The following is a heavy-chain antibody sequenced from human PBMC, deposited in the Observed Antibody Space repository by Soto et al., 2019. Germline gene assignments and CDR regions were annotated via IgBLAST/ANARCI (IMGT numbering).Heavy chain of an antibody. V-gene: IGHV1-46*01. Sequence: GASVKVSCKASGYTFTSYYMHWVRQAPGQGLEWMGIINPSGGSTSYAQKFQGRVTINPDTSKNQFSLQLNSVTPEDTAVYYCARAYCSGGSCWAWSNWFDPWGQGTLVTVSS. CDR2: INPSGGST. CDR3: ARAYCSGGSCWAWSNWFDP. CDR1: GYTFTSYY. J-gene: IGHJ5*02. D-gene: IGHD2-15*01.